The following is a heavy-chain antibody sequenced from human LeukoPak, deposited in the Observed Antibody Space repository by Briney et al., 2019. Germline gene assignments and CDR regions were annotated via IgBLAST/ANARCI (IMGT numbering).Heavy chain of an antibody. V-gene: IGHV4-61*02. CDR1: NGSVHTDLSY. D-gene: IGHD2-2*01. J-gene: IGHJ6*03. CDR3: ARDAAGEPAAAYYYYYYMDV. Sequence: SQTLSLTCTVSNGSVHTDLSYWTWIRQPAGKGLEWIGRIYTSGSTNYNPSLKSRVTMSVDTSKNQFSLKLSSVTAADTAVYYCARDAAGEPAAAYYYYYYMDVWGKGTTVTISS. CDR2: IYTSGST.